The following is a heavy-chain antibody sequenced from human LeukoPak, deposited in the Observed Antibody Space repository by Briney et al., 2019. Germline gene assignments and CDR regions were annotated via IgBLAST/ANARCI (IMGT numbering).Heavy chain of an antibody. CDR1: GFTFSSYG. V-gene: IGHV3-30*18. CDR2: ISYDGRNK. Sequence: GGSLRLSCAASGFTFSSYGMHWVRQAPGKGLEWVAVISYDGRNKYYADSVKGRFTISRDNSKNTLYLQMNSLRAEDTAVYYCAKVVRSSWYFFDYWGQGTLVTVSS. J-gene: IGHJ4*02. D-gene: IGHD6-13*01. CDR3: AKVVRSSWYFFDY.